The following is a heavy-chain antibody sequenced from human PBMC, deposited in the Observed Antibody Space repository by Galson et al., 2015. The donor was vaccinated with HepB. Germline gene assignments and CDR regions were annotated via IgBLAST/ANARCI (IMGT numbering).Heavy chain of an antibody. J-gene: IGHJ4*02. CDR1: GGSISSSSYY. CDR3: ANEMATTRAFDY. Sequence: TLSLTCTVSGGSISSSSYYWGWIRQPPGKGLEWIGSIYYSGSTYYNPSLKSRVTISVDTSKNQFSLKLSSVTAADTAVYYCANEMATTRAFDYWGQGTLVTVSS. V-gene: IGHV4-39*01. D-gene: IGHD5-24*01. CDR2: IYYSGST.